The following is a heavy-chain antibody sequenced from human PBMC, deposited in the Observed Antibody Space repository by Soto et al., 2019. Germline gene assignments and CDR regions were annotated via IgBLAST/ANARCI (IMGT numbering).Heavy chain of an antibody. D-gene: IGHD2-15*01. CDR3: ATVVVAATLAHYFDY. Sequence: QVQLVQSGAEVKKPGSSVKVSCKASGGTFSSYAISWVRQAPGQGLEWMGGIIPIFGTANYAQKYQGRVTIPADKSTSTAYMELSSLRSEDTAVYYCATVVVAATLAHYFDYWGQGTLVTVSS. J-gene: IGHJ4*02. CDR1: GGTFSSYA. V-gene: IGHV1-69*06. CDR2: IIPIFGTA.